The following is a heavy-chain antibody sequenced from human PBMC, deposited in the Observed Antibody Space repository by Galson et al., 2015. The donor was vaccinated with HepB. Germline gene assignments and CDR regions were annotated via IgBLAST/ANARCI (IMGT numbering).Heavy chain of an antibody. CDR3: AKEGYSSFDY. Sequence: SLRLSCAASGFMFSSYGMNWVRQAPGKGLEWVSSISGSGGNTYYADSVKGRFTISRDNSKNTLYLQANSLRAEDTAVYYCAKEGYSSFDYWGQGTLVTVSS. V-gene: IGHV3-23*01. D-gene: IGHD5-18*01. J-gene: IGHJ4*02. CDR1: GFMFSSYG. CDR2: ISGSGGNT.